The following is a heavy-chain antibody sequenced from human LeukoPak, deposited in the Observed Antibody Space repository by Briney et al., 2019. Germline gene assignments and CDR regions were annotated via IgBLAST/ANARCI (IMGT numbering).Heavy chain of an antibody. J-gene: IGHJ6*02. Sequence: GGSLRLSCAASGFTFSSYAMSWVRQAPGKGLEWVSVISNSGGSTYYADSVKGRFTISRDNSKNTLYLQMNSLRAEDTAVYYCAKVEIWSYYYYYGMDVWGQGTTVTVS. CDR1: GFTFSSYA. D-gene: IGHD5-24*01. V-gene: IGHV3-23*01. CDR2: ISNSGGST. CDR3: AKVEIWSYYYYYGMDV.